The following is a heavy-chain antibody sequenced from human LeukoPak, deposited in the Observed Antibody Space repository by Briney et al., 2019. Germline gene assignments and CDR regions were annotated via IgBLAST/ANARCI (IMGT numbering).Heavy chain of an antibody. V-gene: IGHV1-46*01. J-gene: IGHJ3*02. Sequence: ASVKVSCKASGYTFTSYYMHWVRQAPGQGLEWMGIINPSGGGTSYAQKFQGRVTMTRDTSTSTVYMELSSLRSEDTAVYYCARFLPDCSSTSCYPVYYYDSSGVDAFDIWGQGTMVTVSS. CDR3: ARFLPDCSSTSCYPVYYYDSSGVDAFDI. CDR1: GYTFTSYY. D-gene: IGHD2-2*01. CDR2: INPSGGGT.